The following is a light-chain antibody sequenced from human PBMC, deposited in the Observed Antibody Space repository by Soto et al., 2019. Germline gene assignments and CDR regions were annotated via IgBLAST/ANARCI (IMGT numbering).Light chain of an antibody. V-gene: IGKV1D-12*01. J-gene: IGKJ4*01. CDR1: QGISSW. CDR3: QQADSSPLT. CDR2: ATS. Sequence: DIQMTQSPSSVSASIGDRVIISCRASQGISSWLAWYQQKPGEAPRLLIYATSRLQSGVPSRFSGSGSGTDFTLTISDLQPEDFATYYCQQADSSPLTFGGGTKVEIK.